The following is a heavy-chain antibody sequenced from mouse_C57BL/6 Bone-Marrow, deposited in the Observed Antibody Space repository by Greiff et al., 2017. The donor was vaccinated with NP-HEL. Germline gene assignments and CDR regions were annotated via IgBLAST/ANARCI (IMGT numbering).Heavy chain of an antibody. Sequence: QVQLQQPGAELVKPGASVKMSCKASGYTFTSYWITWVKQRPGHGLEWIGDIYPGSGSTNYNEKFKSKATMTVDTSSSTDYMQLSSLTSEDSAVYYCARVPDYYGSSYEDAMDYWGQGTSVTVSS. J-gene: IGHJ4*01. CDR3: ARVPDYYGSSYEDAMDY. V-gene: IGHV1-55*01. D-gene: IGHD1-1*01. CDR1: GYTFTSYW. CDR2: IYPGSGST.